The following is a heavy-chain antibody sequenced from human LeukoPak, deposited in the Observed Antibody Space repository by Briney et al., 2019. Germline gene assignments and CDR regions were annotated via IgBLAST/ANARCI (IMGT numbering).Heavy chain of an antibody. V-gene: IGHV1-69*05. CDR1: GGTFSSYA. D-gene: IGHD5-18*01. CDR2: IIPIFGTA. Sequence: SVKVSCKASGGTFSSYAISWVRQAPGQGLEWMGGIIPIFGTANYAQKFQGRVTMTRDTSTSTVYMELSSLRSEDTAVYYCASDLGDTAMAIDYWGQGTLVTVSS. J-gene: IGHJ4*02. CDR3: ASDLGDTAMAIDY.